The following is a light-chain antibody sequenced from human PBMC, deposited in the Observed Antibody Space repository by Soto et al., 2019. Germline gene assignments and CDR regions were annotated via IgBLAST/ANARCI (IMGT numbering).Light chain of an antibody. CDR2: DVS. CDR3: SSYTSSSTLLYV. V-gene: IGLV2-14*01. Sequence: QSVLTQPASVSGSPGQWITISCTGNSSDIGGNNYVSWYQQHPGKAPKLMIYDVSNRPSGVSNRFSGSKSGNTASLTISGLQAEDEADYYCSSYTSSSTLLYVFGTGTKVTVL. J-gene: IGLJ1*01. CDR1: SSDIGGNNY.